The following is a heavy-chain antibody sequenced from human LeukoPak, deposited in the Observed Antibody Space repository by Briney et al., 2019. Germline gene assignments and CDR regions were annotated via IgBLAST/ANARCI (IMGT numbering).Heavy chain of an antibody. CDR1: GGSFSGYY. D-gene: IGHD2-2*01. J-gene: IGHJ4*02. Sequence: SETLSLTCAVYGGSFSGYYWSWIRQPPGKGLEWIGEINHSGSTNYNPSLKSRVTISVDTSKNQFSLKLSSVTAADTAVYYCARGGGVVPAAPPLDYWGQGTLVTVSS. CDR3: ARGGGVVPAAPPLDY. V-gene: IGHV4-34*01. CDR2: INHSGST.